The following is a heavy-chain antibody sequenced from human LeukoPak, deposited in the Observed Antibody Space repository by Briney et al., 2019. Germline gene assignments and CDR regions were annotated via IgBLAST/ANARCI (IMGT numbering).Heavy chain of an antibody. CDR2: VGISSGNT. CDR1: GFTFSDFS. J-gene: IGHJ4*02. V-gene: IGHV3-48*04. D-gene: IGHD5-12*01. Sequence: GGSLRLSCAASGFTFSDFSMNWVRQAPGKGLEWISYVGISSGNTKYADSVKGRFTISGDSAKNSVFLQMNSLRVEDTAVYFCARDHRYAFDNWGQGTLVTVSS. CDR3: ARDHRYAFDN.